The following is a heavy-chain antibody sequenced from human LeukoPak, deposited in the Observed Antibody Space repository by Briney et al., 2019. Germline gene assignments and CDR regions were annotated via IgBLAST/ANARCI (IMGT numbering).Heavy chain of an antibody. CDR2: VSGSGTTT. CDR3: ARDIPDTAMAHDAFDI. D-gene: IGHD5-18*01. Sequence: NPGGSLRLSCAASGFSFSDFYMSWIRQAPGKGLEWISYVSGSGTTTYYADSVKGRFTISRDNAKNSLFLQMSSLRADDTAVYYCARDIPDTAMAHDAFDIWGQGTMVTVSS. CDR1: GFSFSDFY. V-gene: IGHV3-11*01. J-gene: IGHJ3*02.